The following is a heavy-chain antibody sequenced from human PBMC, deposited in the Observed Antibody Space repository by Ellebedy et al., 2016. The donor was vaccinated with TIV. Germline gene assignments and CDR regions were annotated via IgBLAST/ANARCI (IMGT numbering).Heavy chain of an antibody. Sequence: SETLSLXXTVSGGSISTTGHYWGWIRQPPGKGLEWIGSIYYMGNTYHKPSLQSRVTFSVDTSKNQFSLKLTSVTAANSAVYYCARRGSVAGNPIFDYWGQGTLVTVSS. D-gene: IGHD6-19*01. V-gene: IGHV4-39*01. CDR1: GGSISTTGHY. J-gene: IGHJ4*02. CDR3: ARRGSVAGNPIFDY. CDR2: IYYMGNT.